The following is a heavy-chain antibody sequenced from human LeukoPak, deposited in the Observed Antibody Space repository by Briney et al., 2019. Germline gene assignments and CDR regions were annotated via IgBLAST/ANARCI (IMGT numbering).Heavy chain of an antibody. Sequence: GGSPRLSCAASGFTFSGSPILWVRQASGKGLEWVGRIRSKADNYATAYAASVQGRCTISRDDSKSTAYLQLNSLKTEDTAVYYCTQSNYWGQGALVTVSS. V-gene: IGHV3-73*01. CDR2: IRSKADNYAT. CDR1: GFTFSGSP. CDR3: TQSNY. J-gene: IGHJ4*02.